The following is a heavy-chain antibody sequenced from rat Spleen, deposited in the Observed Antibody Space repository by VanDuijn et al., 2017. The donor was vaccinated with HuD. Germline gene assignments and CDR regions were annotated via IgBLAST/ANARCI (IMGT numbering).Heavy chain of an antibody. D-gene: IGHD1-11*01. J-gene: IGHJ2*01. CDR1: GFTFSSFA. Sequence: EVQLVESGGGLVQPGRSLKLSCAASGFTFSSFAMAWVRQAPKKGLEWIATITSGGGNTYYRDSVKGRFTISRDNAKSTLYLQMDSLRSEDTATYYCARRAEGIDYWGQGVMVTVSS. CDR2: ITSGGGNT. V-gene: IGHV5-25*01. CDR3: ARRAEGIDY.